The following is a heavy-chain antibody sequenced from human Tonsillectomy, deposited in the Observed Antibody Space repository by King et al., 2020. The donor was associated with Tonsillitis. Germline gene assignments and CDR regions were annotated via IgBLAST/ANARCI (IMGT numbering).Heavy chain of an antibody. Sequence: VQLVESGGGVVQPGRSLRLSCAASGFTFSNYGMHWVRQAPGKGLEWVALISYDGSTKYYADTVKGRFTISRDNFKNTLYLQMSSLRAADTAVYYCARREHCSSTDCYAFDYWGEGTLVTVSS. V-gene: IGHV3-30*03. D-gene: IGHD2-2*01. CDR3: ARREHCSSTDCYAFDY. CDR1: GFTFSNYG. J-gene: IGHJ4*02. CDR2: ISYDGSTK.